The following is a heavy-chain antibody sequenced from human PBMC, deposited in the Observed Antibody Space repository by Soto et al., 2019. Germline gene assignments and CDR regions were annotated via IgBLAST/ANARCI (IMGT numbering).Heavy chain of an antibody. CDR2: IIPILGIG. CDR3: ARVNGYYYYGMDV. J-gene: IGHJ6*02. D-gene: IGHD1-1*01. CDR1: GGTFGTYA. Sequence: QVQLVQSGAEVKKPGSSVKVSCKASGGTFGTYAISWVRQAPGQGLEWMGRIIPILGIGNYAQKFQGRVTITADQSTSTAYMELSSLRSEDTAVYYCARVNGYYYYGMDVWGQGTTVTVSS. V-gene: IGHV1-69*04.